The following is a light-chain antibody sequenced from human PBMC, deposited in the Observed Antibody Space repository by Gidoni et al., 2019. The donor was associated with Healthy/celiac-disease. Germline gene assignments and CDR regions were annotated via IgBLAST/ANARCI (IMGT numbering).Light chain of an antibody. CDR3: MQALQTPMT. CDR1: VRLHWEWINL. Sequence: PGAPCRLSLLFCSVRLHWEWINLLGWYLQKPGQSPQLLIYLGSNRASGVPDRFSGSGSGTDFTLKISRVEAEDVGVYYCMQALQTPMTFGQGTKVEIK. V-gene: IGKV2-28*01. CDR2: LGS. J-gene: IGKJ1*01.